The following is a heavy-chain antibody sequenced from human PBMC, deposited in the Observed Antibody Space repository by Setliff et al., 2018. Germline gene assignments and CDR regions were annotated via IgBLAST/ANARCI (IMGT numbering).Heavy chain of an antibody. CDR3: ARDVYDFRTGLADP. CDR2: INPGGSET. Sequence: PGGSLRLSCVATGFSFRNCWASWVRQAQGKGPEWLASINPGGSETYYVDSARGRFTISRDNARNSLSLQMNSLRSDDTAVYYCARDVYDFRTGLADPWGQGTLVTVSS. CDR1: GFSFRNCW. J-gene: IGHJ5*02. V-gene: IGHV3-7*01. D-gene: IGHD3-3*01.